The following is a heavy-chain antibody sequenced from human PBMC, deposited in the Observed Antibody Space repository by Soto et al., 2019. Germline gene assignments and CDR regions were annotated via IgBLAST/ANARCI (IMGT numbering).Heavy chain of an antibody. CDR1: GGSISSSSYY. Sequence: SETLSLTCTVSGGSISSSSYYWGWIRQPPGKGLEWIGSIYYGGSTYYNPSLKSRATISLDTSKNHFFLMLSSVTAADTAVYYCARGPDYSKVGYWGQGIQVTVSS. V-gene: IGHV4-39*07. CDR2: IYYGGST. CDR3: ARGPDYSKVGY. J-gene: IGHJ4*02. D-gene: IGHD3-16*01.